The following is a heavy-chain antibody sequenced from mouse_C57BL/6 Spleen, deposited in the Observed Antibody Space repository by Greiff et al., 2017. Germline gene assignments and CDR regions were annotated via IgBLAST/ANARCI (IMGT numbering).Heavy chain of an antibody. Sequence: QVHVKQSGAELVRPGASVKLSCKASGYTFTDYYINWVKQRPGQGLEWIARIYPGSGNTYYNEKFKGKATLTAEKSSSTAYMQLSSLTSEDSAVYFCARDNSYFDYWGQGTTLTVSS. J-gene: IGHJ2*01. CDR3: ARDNSYFDY. V-gene: IGHV1-76*01. CDR1: GYTFTDYY. CDR2: IYPGSGNT. D-gene: IGHD1-3*01.